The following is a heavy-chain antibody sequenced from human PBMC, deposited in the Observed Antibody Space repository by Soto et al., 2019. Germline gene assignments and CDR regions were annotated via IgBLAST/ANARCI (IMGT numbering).Heavy chain of an antibody. CDR2: IYYSGST. CDR3: ARDKWNYGGYYYYGMDV. V-gene: IGHV4-31*03. J-gene: IGHJ6*02. D-gene: IGHD1-7*01. CDR1: GGSISSGGYY. Sequence: SETLSLTCTVSGGSISSGGYYWSWIRQHPGKGLEWIGYIYYSGSTYYNPSLKSRVTISVDTSKNQFSLKLSSVTAADTAVYYCARDKWNYGGYYYYGMDVWGQGTTVTVSS.